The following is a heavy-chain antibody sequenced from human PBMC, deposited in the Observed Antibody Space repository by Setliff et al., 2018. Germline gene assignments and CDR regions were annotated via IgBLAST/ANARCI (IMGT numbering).Heavy chain of an antibody. CDR1: GYSFTLYA. CDR2: MNIDNGKT. D-gene: IGHD2-21*01. J-gene: IGHJ4*02. V-gene: IGHV1-3*03. Sequence: GASVKVSCKASGYSFTLYAMHWMRQAPGQRLEWMGWMNIDNGKTEYSQEFQDRVTFTRDTFAETAYMELRSLTSDDIAVYYCARGYCDGIGCPAPLYYFDSWGQGTLVTVSS. CDR3: ARGYCDGIGCPAPLYYFDS.